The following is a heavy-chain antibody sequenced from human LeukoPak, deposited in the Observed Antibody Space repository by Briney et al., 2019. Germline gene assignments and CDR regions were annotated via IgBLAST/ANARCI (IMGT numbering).Heavy chain of an antibody. CDR2: ISSSSSTI. V-gene: IGHV3-48*01. J-gene: IGHJ4*02. Sequence: PGGSLRLSCAASGFTFSSYSMNWVRQAPGKGLEWVSYISSSSSTIYYADSVKGRFTISRDNSKNTLYLQMNSLRAEDTAVYYCAKSGGGIQLWLRFYFDYWGQGTLVTVSS. CDR1: GFTFSSYS. CDR3: AKSGGGIQLWLRFYFDY. D-gene: IGHD5-18*01.